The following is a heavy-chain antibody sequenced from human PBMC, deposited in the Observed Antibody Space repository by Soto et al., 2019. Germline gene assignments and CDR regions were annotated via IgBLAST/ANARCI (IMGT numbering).Heavy chain of an antibody. CDR2: IYYSGST. J-gene: IGHJ4*02. Sequence: PSETLSLTCTVSGGSVSSGSYYWSWIRQPPGKGLEWIGYIYYSGSTNYNPSLKSRVTISVDTSKNQFSLKLSSVTAADTAVYYCARAESEMATSYYFDPWGQGTLVTVSS. V-gene: IGHV4-61*01. CDR1: GGSVSSGSYY. D-gene: IGHD5-12*01. CDR3: ARAESEMATSYYFDP.